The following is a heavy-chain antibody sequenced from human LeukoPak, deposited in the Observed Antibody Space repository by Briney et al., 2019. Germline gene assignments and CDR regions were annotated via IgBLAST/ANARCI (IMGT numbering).Heavy chain of an antibody. CDR3: ARAYPMLAYCGGDCYSEPYYFDY. CDR2: ISYDGSNK. J-gene: IGHJ4*02. Sequence: PGRSLRLSCAASGFTFSSYAMHWVRQAPGKGLEWVAVISYDGSNKYYADSVKGRFTISRDNAKNSLYLQMNSLRAEDTAVYYCARAYPMLAYCGGDCYSEPYYFDYWGQGTLVTVSS. V-gene: IGHV3-30-3*01. D-gene: IGHD2-21*02. CDR1: GFTFSSYA.